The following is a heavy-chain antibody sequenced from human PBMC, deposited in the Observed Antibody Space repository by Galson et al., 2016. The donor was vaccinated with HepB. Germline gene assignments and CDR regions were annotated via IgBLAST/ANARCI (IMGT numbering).Heavy chain of an antibody. CDR1: GGSFSSYG. CDR3: AGDSSSLFYFDF. D-gene: IGHD6-13*01. Sequence: SVQVSCKASGGSFSSYGIRWVRQVPGQSLEWMGGIIPMSGKTTYVQNFQRRRTITADGSTSTAYMELNSLTSQDTAIYFRAGDSSSLFYFDFWGQGTLVTVAS. CDR2: IIPMSGKT. J-gene: IGHJ4*02. V-gene: IGHV1-69*13.